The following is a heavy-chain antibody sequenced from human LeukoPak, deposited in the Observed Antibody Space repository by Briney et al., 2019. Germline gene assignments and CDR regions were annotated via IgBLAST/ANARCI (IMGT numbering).Heavy chain of an antibody. Sequence: ASVKVSCKASGYTFTSYYMHWVRQAPGQGLEWMGIINPSGGSTSCAQKFQGRVTMTRDTSTSTVYMELSSLRSEDTAVYYCARDGTSFGFDYWGQGTLVTVSS. V-gene: IGHV1-46*01. J-gene: IGHJ4*02. CDR2: INPSGGST. CDR1: GYTFTSYY. CDR3: ARDGTSFGFDY. D-gene: IGHD1-7*01.